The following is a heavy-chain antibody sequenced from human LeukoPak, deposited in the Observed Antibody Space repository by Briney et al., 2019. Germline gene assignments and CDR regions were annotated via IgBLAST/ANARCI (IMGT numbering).Heavy chain of an antibody. D-gene: IGHD3-10*02. CDR3: ARLRLSGEIAYYHYYGMDV. Sequence: GASVKVSCKASGYTFTSYGISWVRQAPGQGLERMGWISAYNGNTNYAQKLQGRVTMTTDTSTSTAYMELRSLRSDDTAVYYCARLRLSGEIAYYHYYGMDVWGQGTTVTVSS. CDR2: ISAYNGNT. CDR1: GYTFTSYG. J-gene: IGHJ6*02. V-gene: IGHV1-18*01.